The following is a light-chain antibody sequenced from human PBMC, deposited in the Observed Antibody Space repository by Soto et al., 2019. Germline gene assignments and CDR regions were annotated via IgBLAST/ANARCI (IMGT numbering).Light chain of an antibody. CDR3: QSYDSSLSRSYV. V-gene: IGLV1-40*01. CDR2: DSI. CDR1: SSNIGAGYD. J-gene: IGLJ1*01. Sequence: QLVLTQPPSVSGAPGERVTISCTGSSSNIGAGYDVHWYRQVPGTAPKLLIYDSINRPSGVPDRFSGSKSDTSASLAITGLQAEDEADYYCQSYDSSLSRSYVFGTVTKLTVL.